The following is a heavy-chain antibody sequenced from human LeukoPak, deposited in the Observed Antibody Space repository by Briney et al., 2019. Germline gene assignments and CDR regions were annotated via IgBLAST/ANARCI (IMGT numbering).Heavy chain of an antibody. D-gene: IGHD2-15*01. CDR2: IYPSDSDS. J-gene: IGHJ4*02. CDR3: ARVTGGGDY. V-gene: IGHV5-51*01. Sequence: GESLKISCKASGYSLTSYWIGRVRQMPGTGLEWMGIIYPSDSDSKYSPSLRGQVTTSADKSISTAYLQWTSLKASDTAIYYCARVTGGGDYWGQGTLVTVSS. CDR1: GYSLTSYW.